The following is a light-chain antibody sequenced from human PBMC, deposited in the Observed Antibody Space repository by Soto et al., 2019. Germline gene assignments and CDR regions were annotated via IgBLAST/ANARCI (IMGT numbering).Light chain of an antibody. J-gene: IGLJ1*01. CDR3: CSYASSSTPDG. Sequence: QSVLTQPASVSGSPGQSITISCTGTSSDVGSYNLVSWYQQHPGEAPKLMIYEVTKRPSGVSDRFSGSKSGNTASLTISGLQAEDEADYYCCSYASSSTPDGFGTGTKVTVL. V-gene: IGLV2-23*02. CDR2: EVT. CDR1: SSDVGSYNL.